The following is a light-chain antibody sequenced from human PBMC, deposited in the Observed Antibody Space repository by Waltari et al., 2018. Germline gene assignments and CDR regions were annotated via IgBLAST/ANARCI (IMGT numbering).Light chain of an antibody. V-gene: IGKV3-20*01. CDR3: QHYGRWPAT. J-gene: IGKJ1*01. CDR2: GAS. Sequence: EIVLTQSPGSLSSSPGERVTLPCRASQSVTIALAWYHQKPGQAPRLLIFGASNRATGIPARFSGSGSETDFTLTISRLEPEDFAVYYCQHYGRWPATFGRGTKVEIK. CDR1: QSVTIA.